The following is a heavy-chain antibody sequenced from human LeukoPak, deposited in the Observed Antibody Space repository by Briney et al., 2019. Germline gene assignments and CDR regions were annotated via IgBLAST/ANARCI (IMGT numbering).Heavy chain of an antibody. CDR2: INPNSGGT. V-gene: IGHV1-2*02. Sequence: GASVKVSCKASGYTFTGYYMHWVRQAPGQGLEWMGWINPNSGGTNYAQKFQGRVTMTRDTSISTAYMELSRLRSDDTAVYYCARHFNPYDILTGYYSYVRWFDPWGQGTLVTVSS. CDR1: GYTFTGYY. J-gene: IGHJ5*02. CDR3: ARHFNPYDILTGYYSYVRWFDP. D-gene: IGHD3-9*01.